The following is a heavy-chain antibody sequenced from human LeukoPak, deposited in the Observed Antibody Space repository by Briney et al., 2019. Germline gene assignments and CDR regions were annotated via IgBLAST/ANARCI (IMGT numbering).Heavy chain of an antibody. Sequence: SQTLSLTCAVSGGSISSGGYSWSWLRQPPGTGLEWIGYIYHSGSTYYNPSLKSRVTISVDRSKNQFSLKLSSVTAADTAVYYCARGPVVVTANDAFDIWGQGTMVTVSS. CDR2: IYHSGST. D-gene: IGHD2-21*02. CDR1: GGSISSGGYS. CDR3: ARGPVVVTANDAFDI. V-gene: IGHV4-30-2*01. J-gene: IGHJ3*02.